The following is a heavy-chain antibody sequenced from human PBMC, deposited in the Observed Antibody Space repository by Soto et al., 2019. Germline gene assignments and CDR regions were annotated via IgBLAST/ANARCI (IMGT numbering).Heavy chain of an antibody. CDR2: IYYSGST. D-gene: IGHD5-18*01. J-gene: IGHJ5*02. CDR1: GGSVSSSSDY. CDR3: ARGYIASTRGGGYNWFDP. Sequence: PXESLSLDCTVSGGSVSSSSDYWGWIRQPPGKGLEWIGSIYYSGSTYYNPSLKSRVTISVDTSKNQFSLKLSSVTAADTAVYYCARGYIASTRGGGYNWFDPWGQGTLVTVSS. V-gene: IGHV4-39*01.